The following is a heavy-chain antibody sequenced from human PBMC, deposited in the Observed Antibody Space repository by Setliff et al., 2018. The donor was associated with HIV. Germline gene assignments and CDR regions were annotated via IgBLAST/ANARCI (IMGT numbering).Heavy chain of an antibody. V-gene: IGHV1-69*13. CDR1: GGTFRSHE. CDR2: IVPILNTG. Sequence: RASVKVSCKASGGTFRSHETSWVRQAPGQGLEWMGGIVPILNTGNYAPKFQGRVTITADESTTTAYMELSSLRSEDTAVYYCARIPNHSSGFDYWGQGTPVTVSS. D-gene: IGHD3-22*01. J-gene: IGHJ4*02. CDR3: ARIPNHSSGFDY.